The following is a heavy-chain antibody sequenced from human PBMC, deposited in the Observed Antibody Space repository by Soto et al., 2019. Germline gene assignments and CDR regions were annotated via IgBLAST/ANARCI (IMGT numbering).Heavy chain of an antibody. CDR3: ARENSVQAWLHHFDH. Sequence: PGGSLRLSCEASGFSFSSFAMNWVRQAPGRGLEWVSYISDDGAPIYYADSLKGRFTISRDNAKNSLSLQMNNLRAEDTAAYYCARENSVQAWLHHFDHWGLGTLVTVSS. CDR1: GFSFSSFA. CDR2: ISDDGAPI. J-gene: IGHJ4*02. D-gene: IGHD5-18*01. V-gene: IGHV3-48*03.